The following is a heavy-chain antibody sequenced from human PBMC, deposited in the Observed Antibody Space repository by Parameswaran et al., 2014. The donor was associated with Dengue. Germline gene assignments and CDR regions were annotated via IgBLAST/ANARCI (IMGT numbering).Heavy chain of an antibody. CDR3: AYVFGRYCTNGVCYEVDY. CDR1: GYTFTSYD. J-gene: IGHJ4*02. CDR2: MNPNSGNT. D-gene: IGHD2-8*01. V-gene: IGHV1-8*01. Sequence: ASVKVSCKASGYTFTSYDINWVRQATGQGLEWMGWMNPNSGNTGYAQKFQGRVTMTRNTSISTAYMELSSLRSEDTAVYYCAYVFGRYCTNGVCYEVDYWGQGTLVTVSS.